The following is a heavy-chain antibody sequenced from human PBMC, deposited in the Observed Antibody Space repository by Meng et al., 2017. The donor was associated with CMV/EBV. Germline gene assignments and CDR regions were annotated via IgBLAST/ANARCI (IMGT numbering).Heavy chain of an antibody. V-gene: IGHV1-18*01. CDR2: ISAYNGNT. CDR3: ATDILTHFDY. D-gene: IGHD3-9*01. Sequence: QVQRVQLGAEVQKPGASVKVFCKASGYTLNSYGISWVRQAPGQGLEWMGWISAYNGNTNYAQKLQGRVTMTTDTSTSTAYMELRSLRSDDTAVYYCATDILTHFDYWGQGTLVTVSS. J-gene: IGHJ4*02. CDR1: GYTLNSYG.